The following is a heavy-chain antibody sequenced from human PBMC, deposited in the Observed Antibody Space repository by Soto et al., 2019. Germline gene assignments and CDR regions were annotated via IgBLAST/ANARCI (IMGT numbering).Heavy chain of an antibody. V-gene: IGHV1-18*01. CDR2: ISAYNGNT. D-gene: IGHD3-10*01. Sequence: QVQLVQSGAEVKKPGASVKVSCKASGYTFTSYGISWVRQAPGQGLEGMGWISAYNGNTNYAQKLQGRVTMTTDTSTSTAYMELRSLRSDDTAVYYCASSPLWFGDLVHFDYWGQGTLVTVSS. CDR3: ASSPLWFGDLVHFDY. J-gene: IGHJ4*02. CDR1: GYTFTSYG.